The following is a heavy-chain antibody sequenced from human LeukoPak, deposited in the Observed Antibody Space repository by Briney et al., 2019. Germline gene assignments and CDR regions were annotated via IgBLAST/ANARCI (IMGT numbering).Heavy chain of an antibody. CDR3: ARYGSGSTWFDP. J-gene: IGHJ5*02. D-gene: IGHD3-10*01. Sequence: SETLSLTCTVSGGSISSDNYQWSWIRQPPGKGLEWIGYINYSGSTYYNPSLKSRVAISVDTSKNHFSLRLSSVTAADTAVYYCARYGSGSTWFDPWGQGTLVTVSS. V-gene: IGHV4-30-4*01. CDR1: GGSISSDNYQ. CDR2: INYSGST.